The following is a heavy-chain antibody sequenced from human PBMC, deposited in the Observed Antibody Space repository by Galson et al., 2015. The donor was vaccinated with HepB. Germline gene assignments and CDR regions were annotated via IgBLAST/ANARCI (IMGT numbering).Heavy chain of an antibody. J-gene: IGHJ3*02. CDR3: ASYAEGSYGGVYAFDI. CDR2: ISSSSTYI. D-gene: IGHD1-26*01. V-gene: IGHV3-21*01. Sequence: CAASGFTFSRYSMNWVRQAPGKGLEWVSSISSSSTYIYYADSVKGRFTISRDNAKNSLYLQMNSLRAEDTAVYYCASYAEGSYGGVYAFDIWGQGTMVTVSS. CDR1: GFTFSRYS.